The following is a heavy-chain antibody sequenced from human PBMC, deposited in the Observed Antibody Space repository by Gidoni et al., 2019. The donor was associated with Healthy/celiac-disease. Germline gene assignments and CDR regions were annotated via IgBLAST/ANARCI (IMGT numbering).Heavy chain of an antibody. CDR3: ARGTYYYGSGSYYTPWYRHYFDY. D-gene: IGHD3-10*01. J-gene: IGHJ4*02. CDR2: INHSGST. Sequence: EINHSGSTNYNPSLKSRVTISVDTSKNQFSLKLSSVTAADTAVYYCARGTYYYGSGSYYTPWYRHYFDYWGQGTLVTVSS. V-gene: IGHV4-34*01.